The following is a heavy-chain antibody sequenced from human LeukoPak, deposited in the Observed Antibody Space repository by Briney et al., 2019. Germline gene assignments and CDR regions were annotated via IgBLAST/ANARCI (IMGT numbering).Heavy chain of an antibody. CDR1: GFTFSSYA. CDR3: AKRSDSGRYSAIDS. V-gene: IGHV3-23*01. J-gene: IGHJ4*02. CDR2: ISVSGGST. Sequence: GGSLRLSCVASGFTFSSYAMSWVRQAPGKGLEWVSAISVSGGSTYYADSVKGRFTISRDNSKNTLSLQMNSLRAEDTAVYYCAKRSDSGRYSAIDSWGQGTLVTVSS. D-gene: IGHD1-26*01.